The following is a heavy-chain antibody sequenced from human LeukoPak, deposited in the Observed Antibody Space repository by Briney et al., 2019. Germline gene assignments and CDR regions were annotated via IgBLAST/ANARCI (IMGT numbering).Heavy chain of an antibody. J-gene: IGHJ4*02. Sequence: PGGSLRLSCAASGFTFSSYSMNWVRQAPGKGLEWVATMTSSSTIYYADSVKGRFTISRDNAKNSLFLQMNNLRAEDTAVYYCAGLGGDYFDYWGQGTLVTVSS. D-gene: IGHD1-26*01. CDR3: AGLGGDYFDY. CDR2: MTSSSTI. V-gene: IGHV3-69-1*01. CDR1: GFTFSSYS.